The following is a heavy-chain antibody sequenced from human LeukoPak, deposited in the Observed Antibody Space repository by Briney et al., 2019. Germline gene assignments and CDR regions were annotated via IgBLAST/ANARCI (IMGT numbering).Heavy chain of an antibody. Sequence: ASVKVSCKASGYTFTSYYMHWVRQAPGQGLEWMGIINPSGGSTSYAQKFQGRVTITTDESTSTAYMELSSLRSEDTAVYYCARDRGLSGWYAFDYWGQGTLVTVSS. D-gene: IGHD6-19*01. J-gene: IGHJ4*02. CDR2: INPSGGST. CDR3: ARDRGLSGWYAFDY. CDR1: GYTFTSYY. V-gene: IGHV1-46*01.